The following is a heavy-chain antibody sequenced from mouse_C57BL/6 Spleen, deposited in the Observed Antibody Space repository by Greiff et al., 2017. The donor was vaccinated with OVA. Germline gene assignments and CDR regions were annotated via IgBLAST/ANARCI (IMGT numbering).Heavy chain of an antibody. CDR2: INPNNGGT. J-gene: IGHJ2*01. D-gene: IGHD1-1*01. CDR3: ARSNYGSSYLFDY. V-gene: IGHV1-18*01. CDR1: GYTFTDYN. Sequence: VQLQQSGPELVKPGASVKIPCKASGYTFTDYNMDWVKQSHGKSLEWIGDINPNNGGTIYNQKFKGKATLTVDKSSSTAYMELRSLTSEDTAVYYCARSNYGSSYLFDYWGQGTTLTVSS.